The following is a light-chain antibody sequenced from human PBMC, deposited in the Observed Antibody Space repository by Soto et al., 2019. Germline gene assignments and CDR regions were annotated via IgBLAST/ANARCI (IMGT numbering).Light chain of an antibody. J-gene: IGLJ2*01. V-gene: IGLV2-14*02. Sequence: QSALTQPASVSGSPGQSITISCTGTSSDVGSYNLVSWYQQHPGKAPKVMIYEGTKRPSGVSNRFSGSKSDNTASLTISGLQAEDEADYYCSSYTSSSTHVVFGGGTKLTVL. CDR3: SSYTSSSTHVV. CDR2: EGT. CDR1: SSDVGSYNL.